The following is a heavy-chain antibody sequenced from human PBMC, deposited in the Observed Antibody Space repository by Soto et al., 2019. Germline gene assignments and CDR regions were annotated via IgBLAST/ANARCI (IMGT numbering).Heavy chain of an antibody. CDR3: ARQRSSSNAFDI. CDR2: IYYSGST. CDR1: GGSISSSSYY. D-gene: IGHD6-6*01. V-gene: IGHV4-39*01. Sequence: QLQLQESGPGLVKPSETLSLTCTVSGGSISSSSYYWGWIRQPPGKGLEWIGGIYYSGSTYYNPSLKSRVTISVDTSKNQFSLKLSSVTAADTAVYYCARQRSSSNAFDIWGQGTMVTVSS. J-gene: IGHJ3*02.